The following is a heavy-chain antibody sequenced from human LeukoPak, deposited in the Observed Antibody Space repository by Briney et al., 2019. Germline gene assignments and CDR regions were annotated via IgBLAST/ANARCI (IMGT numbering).Heavy chain of an antibody. V-gene: IGHV1-2*02. CDR1: GYTFTGYY. Sequence: ASVKVSCKASGYTFTGYYMHWVRQAPGQGLEWMGWINPNSGGTNYAQKLQGRVTMTRDTSISTAYMELSRLRSDDTAVYYCARSPQWLVLHWFDPWGQGTLVTVSS. D-gene: IGHD6-19*01. CDR2: INPNSGGT. CDR3: ARSPQWLVLHWFDP. J-gene: IGHJ5*02.